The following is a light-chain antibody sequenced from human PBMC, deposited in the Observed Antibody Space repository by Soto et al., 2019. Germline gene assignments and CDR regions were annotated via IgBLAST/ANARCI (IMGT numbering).Light chain of an antibody. Sequence: QSALTQPPSASGSPGQSVTISCTGPSSDVGGYNYVSWYQQHPGKAPKLMIYEVTKRPSGVPDRFSGSKSGNTASLTVSGLQAEAEADYYCSSYAGSNILYVFGTGTKLTVI. J-gene: IGLJ1*01. CDR3: SSYAGSNILYV. CDR1: SSDVGGYNY. V-gene: IGLV2-8*01. CDR2: EVT.